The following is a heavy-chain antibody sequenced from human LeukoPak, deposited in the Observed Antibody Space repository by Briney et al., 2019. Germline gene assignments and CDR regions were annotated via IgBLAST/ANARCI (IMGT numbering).Heavy chain of an antibody. J-gene: IGHJ2*01. Sequence: GGTLRLSCAASGFTFSSYAMSWVRRAPGKGRWWVSGNSGSGGSTYYADSVKGRFTISRDNSKNTEYLQRNSLRAEDTAVYYCAKDIVVVPAPVGYFDLWGRGTLVTVSS. CDR1: GFTFSSYA. CDR3: AKDIVVVPAPVGYFDL. CDR2: NSGSGGST. V-gene: IGHV3-23*01. D-gene: IGHD2-2*01.